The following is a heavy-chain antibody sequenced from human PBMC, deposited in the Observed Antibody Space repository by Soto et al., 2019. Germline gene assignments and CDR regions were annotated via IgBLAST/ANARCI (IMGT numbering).Heavy chain of an antibody. CDR3: ARTRVGSYSFDL. CDR2: IKEDGSEK. D-gene: IGHD1-26*01. V-gene: IGHV3-7*05. J-gene: IGHJ3*01. CDR1: GFNFIW. Sequence: QLVESGGDLVQPGGSLRLSCVASGFNFIWLNWVRQTPGKGLEWVATIKEDGSEKYYVDSVTGRFTISRDKVENSMFLQMNSLRGEDTAVYYCARTRVGSYSFDLWGQGAIVNVCS.